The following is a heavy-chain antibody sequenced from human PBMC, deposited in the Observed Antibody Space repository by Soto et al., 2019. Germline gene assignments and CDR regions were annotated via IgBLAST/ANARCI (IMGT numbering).Heavy chain of an antibody. CDR3: ASSSSWYFHFDY. D-gene: IGHD6-13*01. V-gene: IGHV1-69*13. Sequence: SVKVSCKASGGTFSSYAISWVRQAPGQGLEWMGGIIPIFGTANYAQKFQGRVTITADESTSTAYMELSSLRSEDTAVYYCASSSSWYFHFDYWGQGTLVTVSS. J-gene: IGHJ4*02. CDR1: GGTFSSYA. CDR2: IIPIFGTA.